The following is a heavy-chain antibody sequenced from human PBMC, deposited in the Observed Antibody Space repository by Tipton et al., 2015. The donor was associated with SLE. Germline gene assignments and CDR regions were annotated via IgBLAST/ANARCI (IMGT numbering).Heavy chain of an antibody. J-gene: IGHJ5*02. V-gene: IGHV4-39*01. CDR3: VVSSGAARFWFDP. CDR2: IHFSGST. CDR1: GGSISSSLYY. Sequence: TLSLTCTVSGGSISSSLYYWGWFRQPPGKGLVWIGSIHFSGSTSYNPSLKSRVVISVDTSKNQFSLKLSSVTAADTAVYYCVVSSGAARFWFDPWGQGTLVTVSS. D-gene: IGHD6-6*01.